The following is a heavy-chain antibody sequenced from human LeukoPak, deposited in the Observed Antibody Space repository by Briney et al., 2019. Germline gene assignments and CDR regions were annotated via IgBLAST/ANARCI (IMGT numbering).Heavy chain of an antibody. V-gene: IGHV4-34*01. J-gene: IGHJ5*02. CDR1: GGSFSGYY. CDR3: ATYYGDYGGWFDP. CDR2: INHSGST. D-gene: IGHD4-17*01. Sequence: SETLSLTCAVYGGSFSGYYWSWIRQPPGKGLEWIGEINHSGSTNYNPSLKSRVTISVDTSKNQFSLKLSSVTAADTAVYYCATYYGDYGGWFDPWGQGTLVTVSS.